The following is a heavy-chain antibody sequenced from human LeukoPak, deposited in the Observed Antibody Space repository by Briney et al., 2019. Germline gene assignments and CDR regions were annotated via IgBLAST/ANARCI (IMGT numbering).Heavy chain of an antibody. D-gene: IGHD2-15*01. CDR3: ARDGGGNFVY. V-gene: IGHV4-34*01. J-gene: IGHJ4*02. Sequence: SYTLSLTYADYGGSFSGYYWSWIRQPPAKGREWIGDINQSGSTNDNQPLNRRVTISVDTYKNQFSLTQTSLTAPDTPVYYCARDGGGNFVYWGQGTMVTVSS. CDR2: INQSGST. CDR1: GGSFSGYY.